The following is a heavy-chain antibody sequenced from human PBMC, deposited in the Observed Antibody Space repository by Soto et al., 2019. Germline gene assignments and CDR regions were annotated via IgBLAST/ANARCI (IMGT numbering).Heavy chain of an antibody. CDR2: IIPIFGTA. Sequence: ASLKVSCKASGGTFSSYAISWVRQAPGQGLEWMGGIIPIFGTANYAQKFQGRVTITADESTSTAYMELSSLRSEDTAVYYCARGRSCSGGSCFPRGHWFDPWGQGTLVTVSS. CDR1: GGTFSSYA. D-gene: IGHD2-15*01. V-gene: IGHV1-69*13. CDR3: ARGRSCSGGSCFPRGHWFDP. J-gene: IGHJ5*02.